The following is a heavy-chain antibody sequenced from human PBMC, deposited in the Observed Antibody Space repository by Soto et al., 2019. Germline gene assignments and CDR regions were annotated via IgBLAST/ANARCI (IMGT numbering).Heavy chain of an antibody. CDR2: ISDDGSTT. CDR3: TRGPRVSSTGTGAH. D-gene: IGHD1-1*01. CDR1: GFTFSAYW. V-gene: IGHV3-74*01. Sequence: HPGGSLRLSCEVSGFTFSAYWMHWVRQVPGKGLIWVSRISDDGSTTTYADSVKGRSTISRDNAKNTLYLQMNSLRADDTGLYYCTRGPRVSSTGTGAHWGQGTLVTVSS. J-gene: IGHJ4*02.